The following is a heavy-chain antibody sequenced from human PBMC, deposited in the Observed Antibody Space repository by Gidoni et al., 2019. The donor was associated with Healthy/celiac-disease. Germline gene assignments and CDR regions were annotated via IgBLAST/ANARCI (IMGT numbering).Heavy chain of an antibody. CDR3: ARDQGAAARLYYYYYMDV. J-gene: IGHJ6*03. D-gene: IGHD6-6*01. CDR2: IYTSGST. CDR1: GGSITRGSYY. V-gene: IGHV4-61*02. Sequence: QVQLQESGPGLVKPSQTLSLTCTVSGGSITRGSYYWRWIRQPAGKGLEWIGRIYTSGSTNYNPSLKSRVTISVDTSKNQFSLKLSSVTAADTAVYYCARDQGAAARLYYYYYMDVWGKGTTVTVSS.